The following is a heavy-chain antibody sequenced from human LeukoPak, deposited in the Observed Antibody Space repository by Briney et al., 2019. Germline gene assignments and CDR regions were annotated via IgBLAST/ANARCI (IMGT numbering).Heavy chain of an antibody. CDR2: INHSGST. CDR1: GGSFSGYY. D-gene: IGHD4-17*01. CDR3: ARGRYGLNWFDP. Sequence: SETLSPTCAVYGGSFSGYYWSWIRQPPGKGLEWIGEINHSGSTNYNPSLKSRVTISVDTSKNQFSLKLSSVTAADTAVYYCARGRYGLNWFDPWGQGTLVTVSS. V-gene: IGHV4-34*01. J-gene: IGHJ5*02.